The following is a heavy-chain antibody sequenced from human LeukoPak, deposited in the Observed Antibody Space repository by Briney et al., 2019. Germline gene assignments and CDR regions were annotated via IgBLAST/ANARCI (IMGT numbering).Heavy chain of an antibody. CDR1: GFTFSSYA. V-gene: IGHV3-23*01. D-gene: IGHD3-22*01. J-gene: IGHJ2*01. CDR2: ISGSGGST. Sequence: SGGSLRLSCAASGFTFSSYAMSWVRQAPGKGLEWVSAISGSGGSTYYADSVKGRFTISRDNSKNTLYLQMNSLRAEDTAVYYCAKGKEITMTGYFDLWGRGTLVTVSS. CDR3: AKGKEITMTGYFDL.